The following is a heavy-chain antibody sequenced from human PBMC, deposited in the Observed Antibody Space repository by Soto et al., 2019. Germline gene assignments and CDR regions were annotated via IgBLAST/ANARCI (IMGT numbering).Heavy chain of an antibody. CDR3: ARGRQYYDFWSGYSLDAFDI. CDR2: ISSSSSTI. J-gene: IGHJ3*02. D-gene: IGHD3-3*01. V-gene: IGHV3-48*01. Sequence: GALRLSCAASGFTFSSYSMNWVRQAPGKGLEWVSSISSSSSTIYYADSVKGRFTISRDNAKNSLYLQMNSLRAEDTAVYYCARGRQYYDFWSGYSLDAFDIWGQGTMVTVSS. CDR1: GFTFSSYS.